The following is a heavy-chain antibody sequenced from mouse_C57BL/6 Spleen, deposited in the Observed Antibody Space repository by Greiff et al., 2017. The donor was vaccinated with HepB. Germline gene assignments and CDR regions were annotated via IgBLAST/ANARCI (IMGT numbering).Heavy chain of an antibody. CDR1: GYTFTSYW. J-gene: IGHJ4*01. CDR2: IDPSDSYT. CDR3: ARSDDGYYSYAMDY. D-gene: IGHD2-3*01. Sequence: QVQLQQPGAELVMPGASVKLSCKASGYTFTSYWMHWVKQRPGQGLEWIGEIDPSDSYTNYNQKFKGKSTLTVDKSSSTAYMQLSSLTSEDSAVYYCARSDDGYYSYAMDYWGQGTSVTVSS. V-gene: IGHV1-69*01.